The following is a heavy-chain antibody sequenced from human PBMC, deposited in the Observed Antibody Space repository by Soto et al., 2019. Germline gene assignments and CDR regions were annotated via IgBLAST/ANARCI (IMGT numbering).Heavy chain of an antibody. CDR2: INPNGGST. Sequence: SVXVSCKASGYTFTSYYMHWVRQAPGQGLEWMGIINPNGGSTAYAQRFRGRITMTRDTSTSTVYMELSSLRSDDTAVYYCARLSDTNVYDYWGQGALVTVSS. V-gene: IGHV1-46*01. CDR1: GYTFTSYY. D-gene: IGHD2-8*01. J-gene: IGHJ4*02. CDR3: ARLSDTNVYDY.